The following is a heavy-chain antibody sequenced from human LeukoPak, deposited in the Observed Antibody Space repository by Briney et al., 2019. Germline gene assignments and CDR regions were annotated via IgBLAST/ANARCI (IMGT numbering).Heavy chain of an antibody. V-gene: IGHV3-30*04. Sequence: GGSLRLSCAASGFTFSSYAMSWVRQAPGKGLEWVALISYDGNDKYYRDSVKGRFTISRDISKNAVYLQMNSLRPEDTAVYYCARDPRDRIFGPLDYWGQGTLVTVSS. CDR2: ISYDGNDK. J-gene: IGHJ4*02. CDR3: ARDPRDRIFGPLDY. CDR1: GFTFSSYA. D-gene: IGHD3/OR15-3a*01.